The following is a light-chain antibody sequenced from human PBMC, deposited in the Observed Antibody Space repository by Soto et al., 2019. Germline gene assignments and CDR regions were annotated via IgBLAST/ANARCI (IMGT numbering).Light chain of an antibody. CDR2: DVS. V-gene: IGLV2-14*01. Sequence: QSALTQPASVSGSPGQSITISCIGTSSDVGGYNYVSWYQQHPGKVPKLMIYDVSNRPSGVSNRFSGSKSGNTASLTISGRQAEDEADYYCSSYTTSSTWVFGGGTKLTVL. J-gene: IGLJ3*02. CDR3: SSYTTSSTWV. CDR1: SSDVGGYNY.